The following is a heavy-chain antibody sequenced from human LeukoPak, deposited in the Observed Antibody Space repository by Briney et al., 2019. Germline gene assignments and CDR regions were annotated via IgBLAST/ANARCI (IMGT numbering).Heavy chain of an antibody. V-gene: IGHV4-34*01. CDR2: INHSGST. CDR3: ARGYFDWNDAFDI. Sequence: SETLSLTCAVYGGSFSGYYWSWIRQPPGKGLEWIGEINHSGSTNYNPSLKSRVTMPVDTSKNQFSLKLSSVTAADTAVYYCARGYFDWNDAFDIWGQGTMVTVSS. D-gene: IGHD3-9*01. CDR1: GGSFSGYY. J-gene: IGHJ3*02.